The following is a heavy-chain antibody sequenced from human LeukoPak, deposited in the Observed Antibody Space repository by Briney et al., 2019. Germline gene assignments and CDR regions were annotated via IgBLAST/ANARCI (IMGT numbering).Heavy chain of an antibody. V-gene: IGHV3-74*03. CDR1: GINPSAED. D-gene: IGHD1-1*01. J-gene: IGHJ4*02. CDR2: LKNDGRGT. Sequence: GGSLRPSSAASGINPSAEDINRVRQGPGKGLVWVSRLKNDGRGTKYADSVKGRFTISRDDAKNILYLQMTSLTVEDADVYYCARNTLETQCVDRGGQGTLVTVSS. CDR3: ARNTLETQCVDR.